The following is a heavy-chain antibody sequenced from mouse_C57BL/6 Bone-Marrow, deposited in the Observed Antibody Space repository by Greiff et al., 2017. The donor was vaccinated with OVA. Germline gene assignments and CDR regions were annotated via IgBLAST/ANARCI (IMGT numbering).Heavy chain of an antibody. V-gene: IGHV1-18*01. CDR2: INPNNGGT. Sequence: EVQLQQSGPELVKPGASVKIPCKASGYTFTDYNMDWVKQSHGKSLEWIGDINPNNGGTIYNQKFKGKATLTVDKSSSTAYMELRSLTSEDTAVYYCARRFPLSWYFDVWGTGTTVTVSS. J-gene: IGHJ1*03. CDR3: ARRFPLSWYFDV. CDR1: GYTFTDYN.